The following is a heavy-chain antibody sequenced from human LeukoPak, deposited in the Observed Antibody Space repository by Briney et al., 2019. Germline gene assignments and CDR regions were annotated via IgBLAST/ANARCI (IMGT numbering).Heavy chain of an antibody. CDR2: ISGSGGST. V-gene: IGHV3-23*01. CDR3: AKEYGSGSYYPY. CDR1: GFTFDDYA. D-gene: IGHD3-10*01. J-gene: IGHJ4*02. Sequence: GGSLRLSCAASGFTFDDYAMHWVRQAPGKGLEWVSAISGSGGSTYYADSVKGRFTISRDNSKNTLYLQMNSLRAEDTAVYYCAKEYGSGSYYPYWGQGTLVTVSS.